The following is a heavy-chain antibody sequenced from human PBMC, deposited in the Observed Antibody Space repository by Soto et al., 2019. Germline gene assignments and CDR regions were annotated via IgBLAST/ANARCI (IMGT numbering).Heavy chain of an antibody. CDR3: ARVVVVASTSDYHRFEH. CDR2: INHSGST. J-gene: IGHJ5*02. V-gene: IGHV4-34*01. Sequence: SETLSLTCAVYGGSFSGYYLCWIRQPQRKGMEWIGEINHSGSTNYNPSLKSRVTISVDTSKNQFSLKLSSVTAADTAVYYCARVVVVASTSDYHRFEHWGHGTLVTVSS. CDR1: GGSFSGYY. D-gene: IGHD2-15*01.